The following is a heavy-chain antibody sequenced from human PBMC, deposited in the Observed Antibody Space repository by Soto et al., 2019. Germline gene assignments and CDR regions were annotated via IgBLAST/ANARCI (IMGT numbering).Heavy chain of an antibody. CDR3: ASGVEVAHFAY. J-gene: IGHJ4*02. CDR1: GFTFNNYA. Sequence: PGGSLRLSCAASGFTFNNYAMSWVRQAPGKGLEWVSGISGSGGSAYYADSVKGRFTISRDNSKNTLYLQMNSLRAEDTAVYYCASGVEVAHFAYWGQGTLVTVSS. D-gene: IGHD6-19*01. CDR2: ISGSGGSA. V-gene: IGHV3-23*01.